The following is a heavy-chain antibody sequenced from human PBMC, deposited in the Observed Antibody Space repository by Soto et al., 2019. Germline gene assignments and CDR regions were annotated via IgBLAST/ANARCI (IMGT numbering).Heavy chain of an antibody. CDR3: AKEGAGSSGWYSDY. D-gene: IGHD6-19*01. Sequence: EVQLLESGGGLVQPGGSMRLSCAASGFTFSIYAMSWVRQAPGKGLEWVSGISGSGGRIYYADSVKGRCTMSRDNSKNTLYLQMNSLRAEDTAVYYCAKEGAGSSGWYSDYWGQGTLVTVSS. CDR2: ISGSGGRI. CDR1: GFTFSIYA. V-gene: IGHV3-23*01. J-gene: IGHJ4*02.